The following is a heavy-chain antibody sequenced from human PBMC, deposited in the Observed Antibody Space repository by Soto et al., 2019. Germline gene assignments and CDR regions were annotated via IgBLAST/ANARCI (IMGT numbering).Heavy chain of an antibody. V-gene: IGHV3-33*01. CDR2: IWYDGSNK. D-gene: IGHD6-13*01. CDR3: ARGDGIAADFLAE. J-gene: IGHJ4*02. CDR1: GFTFSSHG. Sequence: SLRLSCAASGFTFSSHGMHWVRQAPGKGLEWVAVIWYDGSNKYYADSVKWRVTMAIDNAKNTLYLQMSSLRAEDTAVYYCARGDGIAADFLAEWGQGALDKVSS.